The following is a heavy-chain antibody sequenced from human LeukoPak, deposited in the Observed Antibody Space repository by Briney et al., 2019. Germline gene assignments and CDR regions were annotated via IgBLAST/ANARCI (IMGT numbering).Heavy chain of an antibody. Sequence: GGSLRLSCAASGFTLSNYWMMHWVRQDPGKGLAWVARIRDNGRDTNYADSVKGRFIVSRDNAKNSLYLQMNSLRAEDTAVYYCARDDSLSIVGATTVSDYWGQGTLVTVSS. J-gene: IGHJ4*02. D-gene: IGHD1-26*01. CDR2: IRDNGRDT. CDR3: ARDDSLSIVGATTVSDY. CDR1: GFTLSNYW. V-gene: IGHV3-74*01.